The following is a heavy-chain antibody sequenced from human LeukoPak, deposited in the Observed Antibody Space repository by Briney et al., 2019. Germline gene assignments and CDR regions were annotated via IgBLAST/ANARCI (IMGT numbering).Heavy chain of an antibody. CDR1: GFTSSSYA. D-gene: IGHD6-19*01. CDR2: ISYDGSNK. CDR3: ARGGTYSSGWYFDY. V-gene: IGHV3-30-3*01. Sequence: GGSLRLSCAASGFTSSSYAMHWVRQAPGKGLEWVAVISYDGSNKYYADSVKGRFTISRDNAKNSLYLQMNSLRAEDTAVYYCARGGTYSSGWYFDYWGQGTLVTVSP. J-gene: IGHJ4*02.